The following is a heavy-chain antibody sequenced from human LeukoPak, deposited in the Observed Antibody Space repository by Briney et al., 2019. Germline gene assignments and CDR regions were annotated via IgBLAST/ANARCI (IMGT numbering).Heavy chain of an antibody. CDR1: GYTFTSYY. CDR2: INPSGGST. J-gene: IGHJ3*02. V-gene: IGHV1-46*01. CDR3: ASGAGSDFWSGYSNAFDI. D-gene: IGHD3-3*01. Sequence: RASVKVSCKASGYTFTSYYMHWVRQAPGQGLEWMGIINPSGGSTSYAQKSQGRVTMTRDTSTSTVYMELSSLRSEDTAVYYCASGAGSDFWSGYSNAFDIWGQGTMVTVSS.